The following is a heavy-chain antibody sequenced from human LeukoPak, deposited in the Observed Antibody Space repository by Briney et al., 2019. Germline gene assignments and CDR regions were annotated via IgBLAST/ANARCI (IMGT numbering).Heavy chain of an antibody. CDR3: AKRGVVIRVILVGFHKEAYYFDS. CDR2: ISGSGGGT. Sequence: GGSLRLSCVVSGITLSNYGMSWVRQAPGKGLEWVAGISGSGGGTKYADSVKGRFTIARDNRKNTLYLQMNSLRAEDTAMYFCAKRGVVIRVILVGFHKEAYYFDSWGQGALVTVSS. V-gene: IGHV3-23*01. J-gene: IGHJ4*02. D-gene: IGHD3-22*01. CDR1: GITLSNYG.